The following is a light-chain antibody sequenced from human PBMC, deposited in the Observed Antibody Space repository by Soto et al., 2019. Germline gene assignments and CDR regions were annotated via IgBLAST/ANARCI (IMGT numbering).Light chain of an antibody. J-gene: IGLJ1*01. CDR1: SSDVGGFNS. CDR3: SSYTSTMTNV. CDR2: DVV. V-gene: IGLV2-14*03. Sequence: QSVLTQPASVSGSPGQSITISCTGTSSDVGGFNSVSWYQLRPGTAPKLILYDVVDRPSGVSYRFSCSKSGNTASLTISVLQAEDEADYFCSSYTSTMTNVFGSGTKLTVL.